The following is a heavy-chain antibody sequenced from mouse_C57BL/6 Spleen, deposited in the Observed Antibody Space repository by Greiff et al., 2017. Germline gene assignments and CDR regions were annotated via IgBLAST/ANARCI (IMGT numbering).Heavy chain of an antibody. V-gene: IGHV1-26*01. Sequence: VQLQQSGPELVKPGASVKISCKASGYTFTDYYMNWVKQSHGKSLEWIGDINPNNGGTSYNQKFKGKATLTVDKSSSTAYMELRSLTSEDSAVYYCARRRIYYGNYDYAMDDWGQGTSVTVSS. CDR2: INPNNGGT. CDR3: ARRRIYYGNYDYAMDD. D-gene: IGHD2-1*01. J-gene: IGHJ4*01. CDR1: GYTFTDYY.